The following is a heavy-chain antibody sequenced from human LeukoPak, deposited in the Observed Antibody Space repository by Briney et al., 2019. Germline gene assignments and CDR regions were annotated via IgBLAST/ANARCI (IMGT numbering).Heavy chain of an antibody. CDR3: ARARSTYYYDSRGYVLDY. CDR2: IYFSGFT. V-gene: IGHV4-59*01. D-gene: IGHD3-22*01. Sequence: SESLPLTSTVPGGSISSYYWKWIRPPPGKGRGWSGYIYFSGFTNSNPSLKSGVTIAGDTSKNQFSLKLSSVSAADTAVYYCARARSTYYYDSRGYVLDYWGQGTLVTVSS. CDR1: GGSISSYY. J-gene: IGHJ4*02.